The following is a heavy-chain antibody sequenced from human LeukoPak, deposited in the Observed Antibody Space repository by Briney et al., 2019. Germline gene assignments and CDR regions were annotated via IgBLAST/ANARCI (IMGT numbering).Heavy chain of an antibody. D-gene: IGHD4-11*01. V-gene: IGHV3-23*01. Sequence: GGSLRLSCSASGLTFSSYAMNWVRQAPGNGLEWVSGISGSGDNTYYADSVKGRFTISRDNSKNTLYLQMNSLRAEDTAVYYCAKHYSRKFDPWGQGTLATVSS. CDR3: AKHYSRKFDP. J-gene: IGHJ5*02. CDR2: ISGSGDNT. CDR1: GLTFSSYA.